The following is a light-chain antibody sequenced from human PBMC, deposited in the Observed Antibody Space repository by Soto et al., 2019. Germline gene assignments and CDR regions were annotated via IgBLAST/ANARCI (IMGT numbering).Light chain of an antibody. CDR1: VLAKKY. CDR3: YSATDNSLRV. CDR2: KDT. J-gene: IGLJ2*01. V-gene: IGLV3-27*01. Sequence: SYELTQPSSVSVSPGQTARITCSGDVLAKKYVRWFQQKPGQAPVLVIYKDTERPSGIPERFSGSSSGTTVTLTISGAQVEDEADYYCYSATDNSLRVFGGGTKLTVL.